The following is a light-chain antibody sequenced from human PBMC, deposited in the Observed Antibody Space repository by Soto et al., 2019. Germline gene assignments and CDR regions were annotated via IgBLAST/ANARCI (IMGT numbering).Light chain of an antibody. Sequence: QSALTQPASVSGSPGQSITISCTGTSSDVGGYNFVSWYQHHPGKATKLIIYDVSNRSSGVSNRFSGSKSGNTASMTISGLQAEDEADYYCTSYTTSITYVFGTGTKVTVL. CDR2: DVS. CDR3: TSYTTSITYV. J-gene: IGLJ1*01. V-gene: IGLV2-14*03. CDR1: SSDVGGYNF.